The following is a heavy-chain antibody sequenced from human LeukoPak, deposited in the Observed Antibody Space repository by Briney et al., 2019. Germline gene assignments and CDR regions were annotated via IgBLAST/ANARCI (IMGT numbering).Heavy chain of an antibody. CDR2: ITWNSGTI. J-gene: IGHJ4*02. CDR1: GFTFYDYA. D-gene: IGHD2-2*01. Sequence: GGSLRLSCAASGFTFYDYAMHWVRQAPGKGLEWVSGITWNSGTIGYADSVKGRFTISRDNAKNSLYLQMNSLRAEDTALYYCARGCYAASVRFDYWGRGTLVTVSS. V-gene: IGHV3-9*01. CDR3: ARGCYAASVRFDY.